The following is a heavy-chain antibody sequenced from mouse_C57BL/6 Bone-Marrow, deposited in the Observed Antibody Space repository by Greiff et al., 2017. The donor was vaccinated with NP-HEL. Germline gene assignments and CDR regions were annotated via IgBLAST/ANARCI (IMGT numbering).Heavy chain of an antibody. J-gene: IGHJ2*01. CDR3: ASGHYGSSYDDY. CDR2: INPYNGGT. CDR1: GYTFTDYY. D-gene: IGHD1-1*01. Sequence: VQLQQSGPVLVKPGASVKMSCKASGYTFTDYYMNWVKQSHGKSLEWIGVINPYNGGTSYNQKFKGKATLTVDKSSSTAYMELNSLTSEDSAVYYCASGHYGSSYDDYWGQGTTLTVSS. V-gene: IGHV1-19*01.